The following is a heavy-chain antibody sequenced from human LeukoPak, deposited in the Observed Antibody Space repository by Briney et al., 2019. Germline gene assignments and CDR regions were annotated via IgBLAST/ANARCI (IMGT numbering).Heavy chain of an antibody. V-gene: IGHV3-33*01. CDR2: IWYDGSNK. CDR1: GFTFSSYG. CDR3: ASTSSSWCFDY. J-gene: IGHJ4*02. D-gene: IGHD6-13*01. Sequence: GGSLRLSCAASGFTFSSYGMHWVRQAPGKGLEWVAVIWYDGSNKYYADSVKGRFTISRDNSKNTLYLQMNSLRAEDTAVYYCASTSSSWCFDYWGQGTLVTVSS.